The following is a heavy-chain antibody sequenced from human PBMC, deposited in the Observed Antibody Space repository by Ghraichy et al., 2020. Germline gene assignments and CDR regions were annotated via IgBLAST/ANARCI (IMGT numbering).Heavy chain of an antibody. CDR3: GRRYSNSYYYMDV. Sequence: TYYNPSLKSRVTMSIDTSKKQISLKLSSVTAADTAVYYCGRRYSNSYYYMDVWGKG. V-gene: IGHV4-39*01. J-gene: IGHJ6*03. CDR2: T. D-gene: IGHD4-11*01.